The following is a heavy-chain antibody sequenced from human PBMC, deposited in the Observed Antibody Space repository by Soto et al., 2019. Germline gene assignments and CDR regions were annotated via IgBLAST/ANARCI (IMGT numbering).Heavy chain of an antibody. V-gene: IGHV3-23*01. CDR1: GFTFSSYA. CDR2: ISGSGGST. J-gene: IGHJ6*02. D-gene: IGHD2-2*02. Sequence: PGGSLRLSCAASGFTFSSYAMGWVRQAPGKGLEWVSAISGSGGSTYYADSVKGRFTISRDNSKNTLYLQMNSLRAEDTAVYYCAKAVVPAAIRGYYYGMDVWGQGTTVTVSS. CDR3: AKAVVPAAIRGYYYGMDV.